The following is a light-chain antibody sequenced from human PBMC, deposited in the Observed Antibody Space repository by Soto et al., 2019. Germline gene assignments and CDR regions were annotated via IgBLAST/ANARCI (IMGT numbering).Light chain of an antibody. CDR1: QSVSSN. Sequence: EIVMTQSPATLSVSPGERATLSCRASQSVSSNLAWYQQKPGQAPRLLIYGASTRATGIPAGFSGSGSGTEFTLTISSLQSEDFAVYYCQQYNNWPLFGGGTKVGSN. J-gene: IGKJ4*01. CDR3: QQYNNWPL. V-gene: IGKV3-15*01. CDR2: GAS.